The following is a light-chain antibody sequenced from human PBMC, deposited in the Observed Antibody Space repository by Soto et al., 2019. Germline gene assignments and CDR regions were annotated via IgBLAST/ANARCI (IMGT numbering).Light chain of an antibody. CDR2: DDN. Sequence: QFVLTQPASVFGSPGQSITISCTRTSSDVGSYNLVSWYQHNPGKAPKFIIYDDNKRPSGVSNRFSGSKSGNTASLTISGLQAEDEADYYCYAYVRSNALLFGGGTKVTVL. J-gene: IGLJ2*01. CDR3: YAYVRSNALL. CDR1: SSDVGSYNL. V-gene: IGLV2-23*01.